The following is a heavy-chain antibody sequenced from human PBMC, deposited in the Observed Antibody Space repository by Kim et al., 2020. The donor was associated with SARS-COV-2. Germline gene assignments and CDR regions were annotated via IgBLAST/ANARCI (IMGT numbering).Heavy chain of an antibody. CDR3: ARSDWFDF. V-gene: IGHV3-74*03. CDR2: DGSSS. J-gene: IGHJ5*01. Sequence: DGSSSTYADSVKGRFTIARDNAKNTLYLQMNSLRAEDTAVYYCARSDWFDFWGQGTLVTVSS.